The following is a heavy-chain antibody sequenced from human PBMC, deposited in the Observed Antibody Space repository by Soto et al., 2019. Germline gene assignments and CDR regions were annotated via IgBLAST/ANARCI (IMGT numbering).Heavy chain of an antibody. CDR1: GGFVTSGSYY. Sequence: QVQLQQWGAGLLKPSETLSLTCAVYGGFVTSGSYYWSWIRQPPGKGLEWIGEMSHSGGTHFNPSLKIRAYISVDTSKNQFTLKMSSVTASDTSLYYCARVELGTATTGVDAFDIWGPWTMVTVSS. CDR3: ARVELGTATTGVDAFDI. V-gene: IGHV4-34*01. J-gene: IGHJ3*02. D-gene: IGHD1-1*01. CDR2: MSHSGGT.